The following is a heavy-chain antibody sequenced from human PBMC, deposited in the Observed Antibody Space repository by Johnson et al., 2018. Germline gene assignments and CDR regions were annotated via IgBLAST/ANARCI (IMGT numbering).Heavy chain of an antibody. V-gene: IGHV3-9*01. CDR1: GFTFDDYA. D-gene: IGHD3-16*01. Sequence: VQLVQSGGGLVQXGRSLRLSCTASGFTFDDYAMHWVRQAPGKGLARVSGISWNSGSIGYADSVKGRFTISRDNAKNSLYLQMNSLRAEDTALYYCAKDNSVRVWGYFQHWGQGTLVTVSS. J-gene: IGHJ1*01. CDR3: AKDNSVRVWGYFQH. CDR2: ISWNSGSI.